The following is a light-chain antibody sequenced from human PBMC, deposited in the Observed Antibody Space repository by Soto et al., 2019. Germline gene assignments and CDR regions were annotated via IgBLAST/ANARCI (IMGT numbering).Light chain of an antibody. J-gene: IGKJ1*01. Sequence: ELVLTQSPVALSLSSGERATLSCRASQSVSSTLLTWYQQKPGQAPRLLIYGVSSRDTGIPDRFSGSGSGTDFTLTISRVETEDFAVDFGQHDGYSSWKLGHGSRVEIK. CDR2: GVS. CDR3: QHDGYSSWK. V-gene: IGKV3-20*01. CDR1: QSVSSTL.